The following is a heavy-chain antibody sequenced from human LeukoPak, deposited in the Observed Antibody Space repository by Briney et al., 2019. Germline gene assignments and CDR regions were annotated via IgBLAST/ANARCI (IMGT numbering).Heavy chain of an antibody. J-gene: IGHJ3*02. CDR2: ISSSGSTI. CDR3: ARSLESSLNTYYPGLVWNAFDI. Sequence: GGSLRLSCAASGFTFSDYYKSWIRQAPGKGLEWVSYISSSGSTIYYADSVKGRFTISRDNAKNSLYLQMNSLRAEDTAVYYCARSLESSLNTYYPGLVWNAFDIWGQGTMVTVSS. D-gene: IGHD3-10*01. V-gene: IGHV3-11*01. CDR1: GFTFSDYY.